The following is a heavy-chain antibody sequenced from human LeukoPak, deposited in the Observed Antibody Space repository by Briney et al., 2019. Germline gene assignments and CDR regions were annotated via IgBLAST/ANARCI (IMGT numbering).Heavy chain of an antibody. CDR3: ARTGGWLSNFDF. Sequence: GGSLRLSCTASGFTFSNFWMHWVRQAPGKGLVWVSGVDTAGSATRYADSVKGRFTISRDSAKNTLFLQINSLRAEDTAVYYCARTGGWLSNFDFWGQGSLVTVSS. CDR1: GFTFSNFW. D-gene: IGHD5-24*01. V-gene: IGHV3-74*01. J-gene: IGHJ4*02. CDR2: VDTAGSAT.